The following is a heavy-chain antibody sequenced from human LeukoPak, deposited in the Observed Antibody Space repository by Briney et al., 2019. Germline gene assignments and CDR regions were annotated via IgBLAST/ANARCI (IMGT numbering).Heavy chain of an antibody. CDR1: GGTFSSYA. CDR3: ARADSLSGSYFPFDY. D-gene: IGHD1-26*01. Sequence: ASVKVSCKASGGTFSSYAISWVRQAPGQGLEWMGWISAYNGNTNYAQKLQGRVTMTTDTSTSTAYMELRSLRSDDTAVYYCARADSLSGSYFPFDYWGQGTLVTVSS. J-gene: IGHJ4*02. CDR2: ISAYNGNT. V-gene: IGHV1-18*01.